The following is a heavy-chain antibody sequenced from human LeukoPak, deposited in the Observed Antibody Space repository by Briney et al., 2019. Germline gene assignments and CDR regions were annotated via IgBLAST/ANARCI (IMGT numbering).Heavy chain of an antibody. Sequence: PGGSLRLSCAVSGLSVSSTYMTWVRQAPGKGLEWVSVIYGGGGTNYADSLKGRVSISRDNSKNTLYLQMNSLRADDTAVYYCVAEDTSWGQGTLVTVSS. J-gene: IGHJ5*02. V-gene: IGHV3-53*01. D-gene: IGHD5-18*01. CDR3: VAEDTS. CDR2: IYGGGGT. CDR1: GLSVSSTY.